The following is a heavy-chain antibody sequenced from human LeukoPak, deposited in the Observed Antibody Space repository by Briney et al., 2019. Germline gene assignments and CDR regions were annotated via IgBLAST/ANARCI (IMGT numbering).Heavy chain of an antibody. J-gene: IGHJ4*02. V-gene: IGHV3-23*01. CDR3: ARGRGAITGTTGYYFDY. D-gene: IGHD1-20*01. CDR1: GFTFSSYA. CDR2: ISYNGGST. Sequence: GGSLRLSCAASGFTFSSYAMSWVRQAPGKGLEWVSAISYNGGSTYYADSVKGRFTISRDNSKNTLYLQMNSLRAEDTAVYYCARGRGAITGTTGYYFDYWGQGTLVTVSS.